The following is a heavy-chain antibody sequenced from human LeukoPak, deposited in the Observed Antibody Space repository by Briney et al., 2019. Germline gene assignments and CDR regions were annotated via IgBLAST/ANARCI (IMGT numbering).Heavy chain of an antibody. D-gene: IGHD6-13*01. CDR2: IYYSGST. J-gene: IGHJ4*02. CDR3: ARVYSSSWYEFDF. CDR1: GGSISSSSYY. Sequence: SETLSLTCTVSGGSISSSSYYWGWIRQPPGKGLEWIGSIYYSGSTYYNPSLKSRVTISVDTSKNQFSLRLSSVTAADTAVYYCARVYSSSWYEFDFWGQGTLVTVSS. V-gene: IGHV4-39*07.